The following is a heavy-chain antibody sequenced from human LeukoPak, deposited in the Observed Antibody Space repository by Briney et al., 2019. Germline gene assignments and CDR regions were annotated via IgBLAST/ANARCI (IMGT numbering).Heavy chain of an antibody. CDR1: GFTFSSYW. CDR3: ARAGYSSGWFPLHMDA. V-gene: IGHV3-7*01. Sequence: GGSLRLSCAASGFTFSSYWMSWVRQAPGKGLEWVANIKQDGSEKYYVDSVKGRFTISRDNAKNSLYLQMNSLRAEDTAVYYCARAGYSSGWFPLHMDAWGKGTTVTISS. J-gene: IGHJ6*03. D-gene: IGHD6-19*01. CDR2: IKQDGSEK.